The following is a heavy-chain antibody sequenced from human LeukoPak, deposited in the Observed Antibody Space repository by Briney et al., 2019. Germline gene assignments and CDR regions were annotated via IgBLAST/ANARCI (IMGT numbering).Heavy chain of an antibody. CDR3: ATGQSGDYYDSSGYYY. Sequence: ASVKVSCKASGYTFTGYFMNWVRQAPGQGPEWMGRINPKTRGTNYAQKFQGRVTMTRDTSITTGYMELSRLRSDDTAVYYCATGQSGDYYDSSGYYYWGQGTLVTVSS. D-gene: IGHD3-22*01. CDR1: GYTFTGYF. CDR2: INPKTRGT. J-gene: IGHJ4*02. V-gene: IGHV1-2*06.